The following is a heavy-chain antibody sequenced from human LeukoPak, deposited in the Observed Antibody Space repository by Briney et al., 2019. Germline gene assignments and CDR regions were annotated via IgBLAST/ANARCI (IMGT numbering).Heavy chain of an antibody. CDR3: ARGNYYDSPYDY. J-gene: IGHJ4*02. V-gene: IGHV4-59*01. CDR2: SYYSGST. CDR1: GGSISTYY. D-gene: IGHD3-22*01. Sequence: SETLSLTCTVSGGSISTYYWNWVRQPPGKGLEWIGYSYYSGSTSYNPSLRSRITISVDTSKNQFSLKLSSVTAADTAVYYCARGNYYDSPYDYWGQGTLVTVSS.